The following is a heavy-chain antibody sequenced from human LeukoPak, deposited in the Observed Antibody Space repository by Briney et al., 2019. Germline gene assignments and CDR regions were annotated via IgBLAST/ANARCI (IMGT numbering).Heavy chain of an antibody. J-gene: IGHJ5*02. CDR3: ARGRRSSSWYGLDWFDP. D-gene: IGHD6-13*01. Sequence: SETLSLTYTVSGGSLRSGRYYGSWVRQPGGKGLEWIGRIDTTGRSHYNPSLQPRVTISVDPSKNQFSLTLSSVTAADTALYYCARGRRSSSWYGLDWFDPWGQGPLVTVPS. CDR2: IDTTGRS. CDR1: GGSLRSGRYY. V-gene: IGHV4-61*02.